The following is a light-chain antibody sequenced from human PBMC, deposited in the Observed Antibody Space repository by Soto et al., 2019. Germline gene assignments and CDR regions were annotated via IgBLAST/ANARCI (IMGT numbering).Light chain of an antibody. J-gene: IGKJ1*01. CDR2: GAS. CDR3: QQYGSSPWT. Sequence: EIVLTQSPGTLSLSPGERATLSCRASQSVSSSYLAWYQQKPGQAPRLLIYGASSRATGIPDRFSGSVSGTDFTLAINRLETEDFAVYYCQQYGSSPWTFGQGTKVYIK. V-gene: IGKV3-20*01. CDR1: QSVSSSY.